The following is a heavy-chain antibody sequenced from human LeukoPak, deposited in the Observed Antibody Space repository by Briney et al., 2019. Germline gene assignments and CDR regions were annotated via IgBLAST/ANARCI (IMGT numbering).Heavy chain of an antibody. CDR2: IIPILGIA. J-gene: IGHJ4*02. Sequence: SAKVSCKASGGTFSSYAISWVRQAPGQGLEWMGRIIPILGIANYAQKFQGRVTITADKSTSTAYMELSSLRSEDTAVYYCARDRRSTTVVTNFDYWGQGTLVTVSS. V-gene: IGHV1-69*04. D-gene: IGHD4-17*01. CDR1: GGTFSSYA. CDR3: ARDRRSTTVVTNFDY.